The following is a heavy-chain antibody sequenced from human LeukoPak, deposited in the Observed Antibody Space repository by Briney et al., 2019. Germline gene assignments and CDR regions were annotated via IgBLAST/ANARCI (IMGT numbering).Heavy chain of an antibody. J-gene: IGHJ5*02. CDR1: GFTFSNAW. V-gene: IGHV3-15*01. Sequence: GGSLRLSCAASGFTFSNAWMSWVRQAPGKGLEWLGHSKSSKHGGTTDYAAPVKGRFTISRDDSKNTLYLQMNSLQTDDTAVYYCTTSDIVPEVIARNYFDAWGQGTLVTVSS. CDR2: SKSSKHGGTT. CDR3: TTSDIVPEVIARNYFDA. D-gene: IGHD2-8*01.